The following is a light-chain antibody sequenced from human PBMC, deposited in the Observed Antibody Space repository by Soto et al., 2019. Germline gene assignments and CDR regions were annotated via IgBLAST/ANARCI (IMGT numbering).Light chain of an antibody. CDR2: LYTDGSH. V-gene: IGLV4-69*01. J-gene: IGLJ3*02. Sequence: QLVLTQSPSASASLGASVKLTCTLSSGHSSYAIAWHQQQPEKAPRFLMKLYTDGSHNKGDGIPDRFSGSSSGAERYLTISCLQSEDEADYYCQIWITGLWVFVGGMKLTVL. CDR1: SGHSSYA. CDR3: QIWITGLWV.